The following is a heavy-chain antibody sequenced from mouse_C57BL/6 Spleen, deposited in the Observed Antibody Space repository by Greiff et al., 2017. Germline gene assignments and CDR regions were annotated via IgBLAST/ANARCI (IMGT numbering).Heavy chain of an antibody. V-gene: IGHV1-22*01. Sequence: EVKLEESGPELVKPGASVKMSCKASGYTFTDYNMHWVKQSHGKSLEWIGYINPNNGGTSYNQKFKGKATLTVNKSSSTAYMELRSLTSEDSAVXYCVPYYYGSTFAYWGQGTLVTVSA. CDR3: VPYYYGSTFAY. D-gene: IGHD1-1*01. J-gene: IGHJ3*01. CDR1: GYTFTDYN. CDR2: INPNNGGT.